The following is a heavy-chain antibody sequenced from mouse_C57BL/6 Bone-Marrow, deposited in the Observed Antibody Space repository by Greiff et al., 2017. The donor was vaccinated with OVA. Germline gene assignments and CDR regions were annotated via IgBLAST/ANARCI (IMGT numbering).Heavy chain of an antibody. J-gene: IGHJ1*03. D-gene: IGHD1-1*01. CDR2: IDPSDSYT. CDR3: ARDYGSSWYFDV. V-gene: IGHV1-69*01. CDR1: GYTFTSYW. Sequence: VKLQQPGAELVMPGASVKLSCKASGYTFTSYWMHWVKQRPGQGLEWIGEIDPSDSYTNYNQKFKGKSTLTVDKSSSTAYMQLSSLTSEDSAVYYCARDYGSSWYFDVWGTGTTVTVSS.